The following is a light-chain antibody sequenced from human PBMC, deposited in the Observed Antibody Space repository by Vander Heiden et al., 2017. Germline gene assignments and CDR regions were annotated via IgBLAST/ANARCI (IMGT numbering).Light chain of an antibody. CDR3: MQSLHFPLT. CDR2: EVS. CDR1: ECLFLDRPGKTY. V-gene: IGKV2D-29*01. J-gene: IGKJ4*01. Sequence: EIVMTQTPLFLSVTPGQPASISCPSSECLFLDRPGKTYLYWYVQKSGQPPQLLIYEVSNRFSGVPDRFSGSGSGTDFTLKISRLEAEDVGIYYCMQSLHFPLTFGGGTTVEIK.